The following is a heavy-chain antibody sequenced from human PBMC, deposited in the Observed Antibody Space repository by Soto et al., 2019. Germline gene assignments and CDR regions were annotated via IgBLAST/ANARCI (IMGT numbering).Heavy chain of an antibody. J-gene: IGHJ6*02. V-gene: IGHV1-8*01. CDR3: ARKILWFGNIYYYYGMDV. CDR1: GYTFTSYD. D-gene: IGHD3-10*01. CDR2: MNPNSGNT. Sequence: VASVKVSCKASGYTFTSYDINWVRQDTGQGLEWMGWMNPNSGNTGYAQKFQGRVTMTRNTSISTAYMELSSLRSEDTAVYYCARKILWFGNIYYYYGMDVWGQGTTVTVSS.